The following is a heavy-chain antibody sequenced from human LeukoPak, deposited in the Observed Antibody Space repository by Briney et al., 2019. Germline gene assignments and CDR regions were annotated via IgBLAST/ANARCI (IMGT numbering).Heavy chain of an antibody. Sequence: SETLSLTCTVSGGSISSSSYYWGWIRQPPGKGLEWIGSIYYSGSTYYNPSLKSRVTISVDTSKNQFSLKLSSVTAADTAVYYCARHSRYSSSWFLFDYWGQGTLVTVSS. CDR3: ARHSRYSSSWFLFDY. J-gene: IGHJ4*02. CDR1: GGSISSSSYY. V-gene: IGHV4-39*01. CDR2: IYYSGST. D-gene: IGHD6-13*01.